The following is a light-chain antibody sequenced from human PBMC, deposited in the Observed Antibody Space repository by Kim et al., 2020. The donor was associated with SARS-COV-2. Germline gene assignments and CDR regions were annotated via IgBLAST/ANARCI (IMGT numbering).Light chain of an antibody. Sequence: APGKTARITCGGNNLGSKSVHWYQQKPGQAPVLVIYYDSHRPSGIPERFSGSNSGNTATLTISRVEAGDEADYYCQVWDSSSDHWVFGGGTQLTVL. V-gene: IGLV3-21*04. CDR2: YDS. J-gene: IGLJ3*02. CDR1: NLGSKS. CDR3: QVWDSSSDHWV.